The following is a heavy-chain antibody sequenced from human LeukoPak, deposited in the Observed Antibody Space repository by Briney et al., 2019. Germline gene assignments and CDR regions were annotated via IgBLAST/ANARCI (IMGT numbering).Heavy chain of an antibody. CDR1: GYTFTRYY. CDR2: INPNSGGT. V-gene: IGHV1-2*02. Sequence: ASLKVSCKASGYTFTRYYMHWVRQAPGQGLEWMGWINPNSGGTHFAQKFQGSVAMTRDTSIDTAYMELTTLRSDDTAVYYCARVVSHDSSGYYSYWYFDLWGRGTLVTVSS. CDR3: ARVVSHDSSGYYSYWYFDL. J-gene: IGHJ2*01. D-gene: IGHD3-22*01.